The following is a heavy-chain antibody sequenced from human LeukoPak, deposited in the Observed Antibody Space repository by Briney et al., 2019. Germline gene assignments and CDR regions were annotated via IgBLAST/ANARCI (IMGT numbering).Heavy chain of an antibody. J-gene: IGHJ4*02. CDR1: GYTFTSYG. V-gene: IGHV1-18*04. D-gene: IGHD2-2*02. CDR3: AGSRGVPAAIEFPFDY. CDR2: ISAYNGNT. Sequence: ASVKVSCTAAGYTFTSYGISWGRQAPGQGLGWMGWISAYNGNTNNAQKLQGRVTMTTDTSTSTAYMELRSQRSDDTAVYYCAGSRGVPAAIEFPFDYWGQGTLVTVSS.